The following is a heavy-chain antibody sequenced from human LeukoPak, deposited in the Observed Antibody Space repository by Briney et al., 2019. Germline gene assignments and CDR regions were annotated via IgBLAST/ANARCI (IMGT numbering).Heavy chain of an antibody. V-gene: IGHV2-5*01. Sequence: SGATLVKPTPTLTLTCTFSGFSLSPRGVGVGCIRLPPGKAPEWLALIYWNNDNRYSPSLKSRLTITKDTSKNQVVLTMTNMDPVDTATYYCASSRYDILTGHYNFDYWGQGTLVTVSS. D-gene: IGHD3-9*01. CDR1: GFSLSPRGVG. J-gene: IGHJ4*02. CDR2: IYWNNDN. CDR3: ASSRYDILTGHYNFDY.